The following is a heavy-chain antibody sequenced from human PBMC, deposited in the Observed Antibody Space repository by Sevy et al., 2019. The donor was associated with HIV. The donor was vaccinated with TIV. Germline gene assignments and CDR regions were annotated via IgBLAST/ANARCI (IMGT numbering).Heavy chain of an antibody. CDR1: GFNFRNFW. CDR2: IKQDGSEA. Sequence: GGSLRLSCVASGFNFRNFWMSWVRQAPGKGLECVADIKQDGSEAYYVDSVKGRFTISRDNAKNSLYLQMNSLRDEDTAMSFCVRDKEMGASILDAWGQGTPVTVSS. V-gene: IGHV3-7*03. D-gene: IGHD1-26*01. CDR3: VRDKEMGASILDA. J-gene: IGHJ5*02.